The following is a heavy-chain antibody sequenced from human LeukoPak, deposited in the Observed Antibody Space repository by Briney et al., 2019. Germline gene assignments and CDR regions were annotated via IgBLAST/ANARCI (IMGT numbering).Heavy chain of an antibody. CDR2: IIPIFGTA. J-gene: IGHJ6*02. CDR3: ARNPSYCSSTSCYDEGWDYYYGMDV. CDR1: GGTFSSYA. V-gene: IGHV1-69*13. Sequence: SVKVSYKASGGTFSSYAISWVRQAPGQGLEWMGGIIPIFGTANYAQKFQGRVTITADESTSTAYMELSSLRSEDTAVYYCARNPSYCSSTSCYDEGWDYYYGMDVWGQGTTVTVSS. D-gene: IGHD2-2*01.